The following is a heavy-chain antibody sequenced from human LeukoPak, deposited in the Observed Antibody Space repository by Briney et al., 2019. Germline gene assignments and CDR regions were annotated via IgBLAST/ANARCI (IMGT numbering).Heavy chain of an antibody. D-gene: IGHD3-10*01. CDR1: GYTFTGNY. CDR3: AGGLYYYGSGSYPGHY. CDR2: INPNSGGT. J-gene: IGHJ4*02. Sequence: ASVKVSCKASGYTFTGNYMHWVRQAPGQGLEWMGWINPNSGGTNYAQKFQGRVTMTRDTSISTAYMELSRLRSDDTAVYYCAGGLYYYGSGSYPGHYWGQGTLVTVSS. V-gene: IGHV1-2*02.